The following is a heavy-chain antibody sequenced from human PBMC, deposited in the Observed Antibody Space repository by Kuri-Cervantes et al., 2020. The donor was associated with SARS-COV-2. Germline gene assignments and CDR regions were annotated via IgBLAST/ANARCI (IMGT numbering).Heavy chain of an antibody. CDR3: ARVLFGYCSSTSCYKEEEWFDP. V-gene: IGHV4-31*02. J-gene: IGHJ5*02. CDR1: GGSISSGGYY. CDR2: IYYSGST. D-gene: IGHD2-2*02. Sequence: SCTVSGGSISSGGYYWSWIRQHPGKGLEWIGYIYYSGSTYYNPSLKSRVTISVDTSKNQFSLKLSSVTAADTAVYYCARVLFGYCSSTSCYKEEEWFDPWGQGTLVTVSS.